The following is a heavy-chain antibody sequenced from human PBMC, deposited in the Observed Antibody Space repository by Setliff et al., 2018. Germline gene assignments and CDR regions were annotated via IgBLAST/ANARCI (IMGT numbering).Heavy chain of an antibody. CDR1: GYTFTTYG. CDR3: ARYADYYDSAENPIVDY. J-gene: IGHJ4*02. V-gene: IGHV1-18*01. D-gene: IGHD3-22*01. Sequence: ASVKVSCKASGYTFTTYGISWVRQAPGQGLEWMGYINTNNGATYYAHKVQGRLTMTTDTSTSTAYMELRSLRSDDTAVYYCARYADYYDSAENPIVDYWGQGTLVTVSS. CDR2: INTNNGAT.